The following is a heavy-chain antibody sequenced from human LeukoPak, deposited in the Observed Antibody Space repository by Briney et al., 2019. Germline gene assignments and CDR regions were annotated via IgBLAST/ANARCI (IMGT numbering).Heavy chain of an antibody. CDR2: IKQDGSEK. CDR3: ASPRGYGYYFDY. Sequence: GGSLRLSSAASGFTFSSYWMSWVRQAPGKGLEWVANIKQDGSEKYYVDSVKGRFTISRDNAKNSLYLQMNSLRAEDTAVYYCASPRGYGYYFDYWGQGTLVTVSS. J-gene: IGHJ4*02. D-gene: IGHD5-12*01. CDR1: GFTFSSYW. V-gene: IGHV3-7*01.